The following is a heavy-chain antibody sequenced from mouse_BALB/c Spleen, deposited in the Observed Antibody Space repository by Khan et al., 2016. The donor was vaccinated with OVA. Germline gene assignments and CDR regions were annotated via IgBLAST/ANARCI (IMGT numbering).Heavy chain of an antibody. D-gene: IGHD2-1*01. J-gene: IGHJ3*01. CDR2: IFPGTGTT. CDR1: GYTFTSYW. CDR3: ARGYFGNYEFAY. Sequence: VQLQESGAELVKPGASVKLSCKTSGYTFTSYWIQWVKQRPGQGLGWIGQIFPGTGTTYYNEHFKGKATLTVDTSSNTAYMQFSSLTSEDSAVYCCARGYFGNYEFAYWAQGTLVTVSP. V-gene: IGHV1S132*01.